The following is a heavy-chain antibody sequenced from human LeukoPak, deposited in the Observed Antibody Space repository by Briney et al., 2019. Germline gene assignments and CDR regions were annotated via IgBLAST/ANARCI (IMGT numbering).Heavy chain of an antibody. Sequence: TLSLTCXVYGGSXXGYYWSWIRQPPGKGLEWIGEINHSGSTNYNPSLKSPVTISVDTSKNQFSLKLSSVTAADTAVYYCARGPFEFDYWGQGTLVTVSS. CDR3: ARGPFEFDY. D-gene: IGHD3-10*01. V-gene: IGHV4-34*01. CDR2: INHSGST. J-gene: IGHJ4*02. CDR1: GGSXXGYY.